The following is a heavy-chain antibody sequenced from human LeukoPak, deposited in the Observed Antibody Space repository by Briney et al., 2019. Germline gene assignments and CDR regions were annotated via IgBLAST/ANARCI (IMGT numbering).Heavy chain of an antibody. D-gene: IGHD2-8*01. V-gene: IGHV3-23*01. Sequence: GGSLRLSCAASGFTFSTYAMSWVRQAPGKGLEWVSSISGSGGSTYSADSVEGRFTISRDNSKNTLYLQMNSLRAEDTAIYYCAKKWGFDYWGQGTLVTVFS. CDR1: GFTFSTYA. CDR3: AKKWGFDY. J-gene: IGHJ4*02. CDR2: ISGSGGST.